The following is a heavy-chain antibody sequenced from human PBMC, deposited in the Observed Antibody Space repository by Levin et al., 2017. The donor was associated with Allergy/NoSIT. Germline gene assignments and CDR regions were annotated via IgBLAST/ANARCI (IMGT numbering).Heavy chain of an antibody. CDR1: GYMFTTYA. CDR3: SRGQGYSGDY. J-gene: IGHJ4*02. CDR2: ITTNTGKP. D-gene: IGHD5-12*01. Sequence: ASVKVSCKASGYMFTTYAVNWVRQAPGQGLEWVGWITTNTGKPYYAQGFTGRFVFSLDTSVSTAYLQINSLKAEDTAVYYCSRGQGYSGDYWGQGTLVTVSS. V-gene: IGHV7-4-1*02.